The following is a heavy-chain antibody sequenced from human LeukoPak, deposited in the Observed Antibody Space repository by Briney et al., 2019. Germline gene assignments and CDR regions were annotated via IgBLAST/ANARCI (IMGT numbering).Heavy chain of an antibody. D-gene: IGHD2-2*02. Sequence: GGSLRLSCAASGFTFSSYAMHWVRQAPGKGLEWVAVISYDGSNKYYADSVKGRFTISRDNSKNTLYLQMNSLRAEDTAVYYCARDDVVPAARPSAEYFQHWGQGTLVTVSS. CDR2: ISYDGSNK. V-gene: IGHV3-30-3*01. CDR3: ARDDVVPAARPSAEYFQH. CDR1: GFTFSSYA. J-gene: IGHJ1*01.